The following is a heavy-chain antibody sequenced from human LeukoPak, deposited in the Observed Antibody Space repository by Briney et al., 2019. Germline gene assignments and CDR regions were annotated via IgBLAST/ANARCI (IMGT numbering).Heavy chain of an antibody. J-gene: IGHJ4*02. CDR3: ARAPLGLPFDY. CDR2: INPNSGGT. CDR1: GYTFTGYY. V-gene: IGHV1-2*02. Sequence: ASVTVSCTASGYTFTGYYMHWVRQAPGQGLEWMAWINPNSGGTNYAQKFQGRVTMTRDTSISTAYMELSRLTSDDTAVYYCARAPLGLPFDYWGQGSLVTVSS.